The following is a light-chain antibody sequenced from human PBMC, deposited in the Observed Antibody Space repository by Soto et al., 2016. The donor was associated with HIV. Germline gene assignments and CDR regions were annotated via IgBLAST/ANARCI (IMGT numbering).Light chain of an antibody. CDR2: KAS. CDR3: QQFNTYPYT. CDR1: QSISSW. Sequence: DIQMTQFPSTLSASIGDRVTITCRASQSISSWLAWYQQKPGKAPKLLIYKASNLESGVPSRFSGSGSGTEFTLTISSLQPDDFATYYCQQFNTYPYTFGQGTRLEIK. V-gene: IGKV1-5*03. J-gene: IGKJ2*01.